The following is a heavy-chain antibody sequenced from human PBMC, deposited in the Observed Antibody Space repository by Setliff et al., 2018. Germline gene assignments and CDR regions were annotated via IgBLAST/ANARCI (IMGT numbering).Heavy chain of an antibody. CDR2: IIPIFGTA. Sequence: SVKVSCKASGGTFSSYAISWVRQAPGQGLEWMGGIIPIFGTANYAQKFQGRVTITTDESTSTAYMELSSLRSEDTAVYYCARDRSSGWYGDYFDYWGQGTLVTVSS. CDR1: GGTFSSYA. V-gene: IGHV1-69*05. D-gene: IGHD6-19*01. J-gene: IGHJ4*02. CDR3: ARDRSSGWYGDYFDY.